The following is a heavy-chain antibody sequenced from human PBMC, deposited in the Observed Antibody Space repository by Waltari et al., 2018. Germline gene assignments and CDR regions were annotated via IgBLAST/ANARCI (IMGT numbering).Heavy chain of an antibody. CDR3: ASGWYYFGY. V-gene: IGHV3-48*03. CDR1: AFTFSGYE. Sequence: EVQLVESGGGLVQPGGSLRLSCAASAFTFSGYEMNWVRQGPGKGLGWFSYIGTSVNTICYAEFVKGRFTMSRDNAKKALYLQINSLRAEDTAIYYCASGWYYFGYWGQGTLVTVSS. J-gene: IGHJ4*02. D-gene: IGHD6-19*01. CDR2: IGTSVNTI.